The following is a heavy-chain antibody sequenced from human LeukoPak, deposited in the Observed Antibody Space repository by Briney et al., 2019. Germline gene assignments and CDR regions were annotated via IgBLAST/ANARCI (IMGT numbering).Heavy chain of an antibody. D-gene: IGHD3-22*01. CDR2: ISGSGGST. Sequence: GGSLRLSCAASGFTFSSYAMSWVRQAPGKGLEWVSAISGSGGSTYYADSVKGRFTISRDNSKNTLYLQMNSLRAEDTAVYYCAKPGDSSGYYDGDAFDIWGQGTMVTVSS. CDR3: AKPGDSSGYYDGDAFDI. J-gene: IGHJ3*02. CDR1: GFTFSSYA. V-gene: IGHV3-23*01.